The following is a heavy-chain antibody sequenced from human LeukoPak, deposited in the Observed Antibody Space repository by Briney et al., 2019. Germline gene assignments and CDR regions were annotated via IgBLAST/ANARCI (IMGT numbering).Heavy chain of an antibody. J-gene: IGHJ4*02. CDR3: ARVLSYYGDYDPFDY. CDR1: GGSCSGYY. CDR2: INHSGST. D-gene: IGHD4-17*01. V-gene: IGHV4-34*01. Sequence: PSETLSRTGAGYGGSCSGYYWGWIRHPPGKGLEWIGEINHSGSTNDNPSLRRGVTISVDTSKNQSYLKLSSVTAADTAVYYCARVLSYYGDYDPFDYWGQGTLVTVSS.